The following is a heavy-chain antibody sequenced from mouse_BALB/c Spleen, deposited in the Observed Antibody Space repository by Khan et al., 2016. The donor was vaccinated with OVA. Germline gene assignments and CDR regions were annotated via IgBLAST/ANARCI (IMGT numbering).Heavy chain of an antibody. CDR1: GYSITSDYA. CDR3: ARVYGGDFDY. J-gene: IGHJ2*01. CDR2: ISYSGNT. Sequence: QLEESGPGLVKPSQSLSLTCTVTGYSITSDYAWNWIRQFPGNKLEWMGFISYSGNTKYNPSLKSRFSITRDTSKNQFFLQLNSVTTEDTATYYCARVYGGDFDYWGQGTPLTVSS. V-gene: IGHV3-2*02. D-gene: IGHD1-1*01.